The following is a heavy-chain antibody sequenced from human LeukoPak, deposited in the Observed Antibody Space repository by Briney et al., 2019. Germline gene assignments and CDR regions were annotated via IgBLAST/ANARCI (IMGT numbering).Heavy chain of an antibody. J-gene: IGHJ3*02. V-gene: IGHV4-59*08. CDR2: IYYSGST. CDR3: ARLGVANNLGNDAFDI. CDR1: GGSISSYY. D-gene: IGHD1-1*01. Sequence: PSETLSLTCTVSGGSISSYYWSWLRQPPGKGLEWIGYIYYSGSTNYNPSLKSRVTISVDTSKNQSSLKLSSVTAADTVLYCCARLGVANNLGNDAFDIWGQGTMVTVSS.